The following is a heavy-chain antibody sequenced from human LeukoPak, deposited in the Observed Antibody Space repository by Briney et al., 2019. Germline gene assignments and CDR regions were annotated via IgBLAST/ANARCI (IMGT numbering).Heavy chain of an antibody. J-gene: IGHJ4*02. CDR1: GFTFSGST. CDR3: TRGVTTRPLDY. CDR2: IRNKPNSYAT. Sequence: GGSLRLSCAAFGFTFSGSTMHWVRQASGKGLEWVGRIRNKPNSYATAYTASVKGRFIISRDDSKNTAYLHMNGLKTEDTAVYYCTRGVTTRPLDYWGQGTLVTVSS. V-gene: IGHV3-73*01. D-gene: IGHD4-11*01.